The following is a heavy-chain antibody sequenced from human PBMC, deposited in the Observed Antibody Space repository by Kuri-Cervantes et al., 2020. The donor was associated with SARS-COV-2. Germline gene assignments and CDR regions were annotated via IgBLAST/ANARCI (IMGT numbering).Heavy chain of an antibody. J-gene: IGHJ4*02. Sequence: SVKVSCKASGGTFSSYTISWVRQAPGQGLEWMGGIIPIFGTANYAQKFQGRVTITADESTSTAYMELSSLRSEDTAVYYCARARNGNYLNEPDYWGQGTLVTISS. CDR1: GGTFSSYT. V-gene: IGHV1-69*13. D-gene: IGHD4-17*01. CDR2: IIPIFGTA. CDR3: ARARNGNYLNEPDY.